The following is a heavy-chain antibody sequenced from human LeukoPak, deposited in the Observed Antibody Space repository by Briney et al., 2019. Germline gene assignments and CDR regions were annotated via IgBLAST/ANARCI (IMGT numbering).Heavy chain of an antibody. V-gene: IGHV3-23*01. Sequence: GGSLRLSCAASGFTFSSYAMTWVRQAPGKGLEWVSVISGSGDTKYYADSVKGRFTISRDSSKNTLYLQMNSLRAEDTAVYYCARDTAEYYDILTGYYIGAFDIWGQGTMVTVSS. D-gene: IGHD3-9*01. CDR1: GFTFSSYA. CDR2: ISGSGDTK. CDR3: ARDTAEYYDILTGYYIGAFDI. J-gene: IGHJ3*02.